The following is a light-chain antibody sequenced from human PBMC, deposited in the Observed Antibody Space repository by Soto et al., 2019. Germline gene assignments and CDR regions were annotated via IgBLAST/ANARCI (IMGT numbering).Light chain of an antibody. Sequence: QSVLTQPPSASGTPGQRVTISCTGTSSDIGAYDYVSWYQQHPGGVPKLLIYDVSSRPSGVSSRFSGSKSGNTASLTISGLQADDESDYYCSSFADSSARDYVFGGGTKVTVL. CDR1: SSDIGAYDY. CDR2: DVS. J-gene: IGLJ1*01. CDR3: SSFADSSARDYV. V-gene: IGLV2-14*03.